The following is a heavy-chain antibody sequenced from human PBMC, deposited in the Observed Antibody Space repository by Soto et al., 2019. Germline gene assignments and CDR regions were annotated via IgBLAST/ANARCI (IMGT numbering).Heavy chain of an antibody. Sequence: ASVKVSCKASGYTFTSYDINWVRQATGQGLEWMGWMNPNSGNTGYAQKFQGRVTMTRNTSISTAYMELSSLRSEDTAVYYCARAYYDYVWGSYRPPRGMDGWGQGTTVTVSS. D-gene: IGHD3-16*02. CDR2: MNPNSGNT. CDR1: GYTFTSYD. V-gene: IGHV1-8*01. CDR3: ARAYYDYVWGSYRPPRGMDG. J-gene: IGHJ6*02.